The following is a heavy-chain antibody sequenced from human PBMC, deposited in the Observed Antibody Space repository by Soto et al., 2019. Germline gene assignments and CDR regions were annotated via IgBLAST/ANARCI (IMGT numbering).Heavy chain of an antibody. D-gene: IGHD1-7*01. CDR3: ARDGLGGTAFRGFCDY. CDR1: GSIFSGYG. J-gene: IGHJ4*02. V-gene: IGHV3-33*01. CDR2: IWYDGSNK. Sequence: LVESGGGVVQPGTSLRLSCAASGSIFSGYGMHWVRQAPGKGLEWVAVIWYDGSNKYYADSVKGRFTISSDNSKNMLYLQVDSLRAEDTAVYYCARDGLGGTAFRGFCDYWGQGTLVTISS.